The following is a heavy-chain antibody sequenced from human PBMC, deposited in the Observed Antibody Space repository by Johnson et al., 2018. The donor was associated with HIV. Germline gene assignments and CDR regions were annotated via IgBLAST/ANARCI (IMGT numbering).Heavy chain of an antibody. V-gene: IGHV3-23*04. J-gene: IGHJ3*02. CDR2: ISGSGSHT. CDR3: AKDLSGYSYGYGAFDI. Sequence: VQLVESGGGLVQPGGSLRLSCAASKLTFSNYAMTWVRQAPGKGLEWVSSISGSGSHTYYADSVKGRFTIARANSKNTLYLQMNSLRAEATAVYYCAKDLSGYSYGYGAFDIWGQGTMVTVSS. CDR1: KLTFSNYA. D-gene: IGHD5-18*01.